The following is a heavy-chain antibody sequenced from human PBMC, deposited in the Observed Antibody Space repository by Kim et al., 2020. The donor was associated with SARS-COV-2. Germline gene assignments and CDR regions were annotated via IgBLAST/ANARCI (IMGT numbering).Heavy chain of an antibody. Sequence: SVKVSCKASGGTFSSYAISWVRQAPGQGLEWMGGIIPIFGTANYAQKFQGRVTITADESTSTAYMELSSLRSEDTAVYYCARLGYSSGWYSRVNWFDPWGQGTLVTVSS. CDR3: ARLGYSSGWYSRVNWFDP. CDR2: IIPIFGTA. CDR1: GGTFSSYA. J-gene: IGHJ5*02. D-gene: IGHD6-19*01. V-gene: IGHV1-69*13.